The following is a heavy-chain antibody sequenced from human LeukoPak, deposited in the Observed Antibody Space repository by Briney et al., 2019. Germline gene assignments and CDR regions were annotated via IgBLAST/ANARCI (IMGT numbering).Heavy chain of an antibody. CDR2: IYITGST. CDR3: ASEGVYTSGYAYFDS. J-gene: IGHJ4*02. D-gene: IGHD5-18*01. Sequence: SETLSLTCTVSGASITSYHWSWIRQSAGKGLEWIGRIYITGSTNYNPSLKSRVTMSIDTSKNQFSLRVSSVTAADTAVYYCASEGVYTSGYAYFDSWGQGTLVSVSS. V-gene: IGHV4-4*07. CDR1: GASITSYH.